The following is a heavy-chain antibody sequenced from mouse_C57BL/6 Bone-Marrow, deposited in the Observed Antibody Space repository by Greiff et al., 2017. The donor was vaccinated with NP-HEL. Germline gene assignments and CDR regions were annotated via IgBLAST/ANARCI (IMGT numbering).Heavy chain of an antibody. J-gene: IGHJ4*01. CDR2: IDPENGDT. V-gene: IGHV14-4*01. CDR3: TSLLWSSMDY. D-gene: IGHD2-1*01. CDR1: GFNIKDDY. Sequence: EVKLMESGAELVRPGASVKLSCTASGFNIKDDYMHWVKQRPEQGLEWIGWIDPENGDTEYASKFQGKATITADTSSNTAYLQLSSLTSEDTAVYYCTSLLWSSMDYWGQGTSVTVSS.